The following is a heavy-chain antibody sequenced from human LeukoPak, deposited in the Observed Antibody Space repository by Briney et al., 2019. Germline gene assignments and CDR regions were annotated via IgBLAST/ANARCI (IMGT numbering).Heavy chain of an antibody. Sequence: ASVKVSCKASGYTFTSYAMHWVRQAPGQRLEWMGWINAGNGNTKYSQKFQGRVTITRDTSASTAYMELSSLRSEDTAVYYCARHYSSSWYVWCFDLWGRGTLVTVSS. J-gene: IGHJ2*01. D-gene: IGHD6-13*01. CDR3: ARHYSSSWYVWCFDL. CDR2: INAGNGNT. V-gene: IGHV1-3*01. CDR1: GYTFTSYA.